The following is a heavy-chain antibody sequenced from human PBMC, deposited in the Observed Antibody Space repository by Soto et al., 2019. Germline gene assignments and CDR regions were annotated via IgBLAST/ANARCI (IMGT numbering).Heavy chain of an antibody. J-gene: IGHJ4*02. CDR3: AKRDYYDSATFSPLFES. CDR1: GFTFSGYA. V-gene: IGHV3-23*01. CDR2: ITGDGHRT. D-gene: IGHD3-22*01. Sequence: EVQLLESGGGLVQPGGSLRLSCTASGFTFSGYAMSWVRQCPGMELEWVAAITGDGHRTYYADSVEGRFTISRDNSKKTLFLQMNDLRTEDTAIYHCAKRDYYDSATFSPLFESWGQGVLVTVSS.